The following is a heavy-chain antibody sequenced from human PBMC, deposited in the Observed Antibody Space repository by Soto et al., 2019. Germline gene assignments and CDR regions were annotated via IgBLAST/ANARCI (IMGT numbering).Heavy chain of an antibody. CDR2: IYYSENT. J-gene: IGHJ5*02. CDR1: GVSISSGDYY. V-gene: IGHV4-30-4*01. D-gene: IGHD5-12*01. Sequence: SETLSLTCTVSGVSISSGDYYWSWIRQTPGKGLEWIGYIYYSENTYYNPSLKSRVAISGDTSKNQFSLRLSSVTAADTAVYYCARLGYRRGWFDPWGQGTLVTVSS. CDR3: ARLGYRRGWFDP.